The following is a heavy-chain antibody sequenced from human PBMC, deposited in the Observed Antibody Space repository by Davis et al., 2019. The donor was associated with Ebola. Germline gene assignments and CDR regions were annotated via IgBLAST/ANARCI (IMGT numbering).Heavy chain of an antibody. V-gene: IGHV3-9*01. J-gene: IGHJ4*02. Sequence: SLKISCIASGFKFDDHAMNWVRQGPGRGLEWVSGISWDSGTTLYAESVEGRFSISRDNAKNALYLQMNSLRAEDTAVYYCARGSFQVLEWSPYYFDYWGQGTLVTVSS. CDR2: ISWDSGTT. D-gene: IGHD3-3*01. CDR1: GFKFDDHA. CDR3: ARGSFQVLEWSPYYFDY.